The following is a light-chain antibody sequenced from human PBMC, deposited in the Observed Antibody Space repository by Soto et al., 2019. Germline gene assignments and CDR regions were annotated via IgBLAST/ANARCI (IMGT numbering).Light chain of an antibody. Sequence: QSALTQPPSVSAAPGQKVTISCSGSNSNIGNNYVSWYQQVPGAAPKLVIYDNYKRPSGVPDRFSASKSGTSATLGITGLQTGDEAVYYCAAWDNSLSGVIFGGGTKLTVL. CDR2: DNY. CDR1: NSNIGNNY. V-gene: IGLV1-51*01. CDR3: AAWDNSLSGVI. J-gene: IGLJ2*01.